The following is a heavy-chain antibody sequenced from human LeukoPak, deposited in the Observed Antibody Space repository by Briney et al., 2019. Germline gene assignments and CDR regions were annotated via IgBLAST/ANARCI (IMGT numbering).Heavy chain of an antibody. Sequence: KTGGSLRLSCAASGFTFSSFGMSWVRQAPGKGLEWVSSISTSGGYIYYADSVKGRFTISRDNAKNSLYLQMNSLRAEDTAVFYCVVAVSGHFDYWGQGTLVTVSS. D-gene: IGHD6-19*01. CDR2: ISTSGGYI. CDR1: GFTFSSFG. V-gene: IGHV3-21*01. J-gene: IGHJ4*02. CDR3: VVAVSGHFDY.